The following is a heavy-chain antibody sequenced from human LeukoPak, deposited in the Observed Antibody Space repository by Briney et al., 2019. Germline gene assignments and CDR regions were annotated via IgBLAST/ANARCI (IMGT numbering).Heavy chain of an antibody. J-gene: IGHJ3*02. V-gene: IGHV3-53*01. D-gene: IGHD1-26*01. Sequence: GGSLRLSCAVSGFTVSSNYMSCVRQDLRKGLEWVSVIYSGGTTFYADSVKGRFIISRDSSKNTLFLQMNSLRAEGTAVYYCARDSSGSLHGASDIWGRGTMVTVSS. CDR1: GFTVSSNY. CDR3: ARDSSGSLHGASDI. CDR2: IYSGGTT.